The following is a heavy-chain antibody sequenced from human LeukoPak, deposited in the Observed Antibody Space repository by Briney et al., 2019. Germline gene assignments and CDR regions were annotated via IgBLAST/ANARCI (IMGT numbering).Heavy chain of an antibody. D-gene: IGHD6-13*01. CDR3: ARDRAYSSSWYGGMGLDD. V-gene: IGHV4-4*07. CDR1: GGSISIYY. CDR2: IYTSGST. Sequence: PSETLSLTCTVSGGSISIYYWRWIRQPAGKALECIGRIYTSGSTNYNPSLKSRVPMSVDTSKNQFSLKLSSVAAEDTAVYYCARDRAYSSSWYGGMGLDDWGQGTLVTVSS. J-gene: IGHJ4*02.